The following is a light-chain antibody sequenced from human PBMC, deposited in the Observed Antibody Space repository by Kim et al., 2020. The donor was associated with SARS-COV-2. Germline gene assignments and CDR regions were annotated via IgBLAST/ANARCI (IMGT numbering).Light chain of an antibody. J-gene: IGKJ2*02. CDR2: DAS. CDR3: QQRSNWPPGCT. V-gene: IGKV3-11*01. CDR1: QSVSTN. Sequence: PGDRATLSSRASQSVSTNLAWYQQKPGQAPRLLIYDASNRVTDSPPRFSGSGSGTDFTLTISSLEPEDCAIYYCQQRSNWPPGCTFGQGTKLEI.